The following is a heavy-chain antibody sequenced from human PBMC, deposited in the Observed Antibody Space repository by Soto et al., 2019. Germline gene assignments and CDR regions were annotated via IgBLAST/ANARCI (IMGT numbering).Heavy chain of an antibody. V-gene: IGHV3-21*01. CDR3: ARSPSDLSSGYLDY. CDR1: GFTFSSYS. J-gene: IGHJ4*02. CDR2: ISSSSSYI. D-gene: IGHD3-22*01. Sequence: SGGSLRLSCAASGFTFSSYSMNWVRQAPGKGLEWVSSISSSSSYIYYADSVKGRFTISRDNAKNSLYLQMNSLRAEDTAVYYCARSPSDLSSGYLDYWGQGTLVTVSS.